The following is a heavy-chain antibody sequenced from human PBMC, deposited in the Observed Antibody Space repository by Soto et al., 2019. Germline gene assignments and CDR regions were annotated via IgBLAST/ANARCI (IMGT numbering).Heavy chain of an antibody. V-gene: IGHV4-34*01. CDR3: ARGLITGSHYSGGWYYFDS. CDR2: INHSGSA. J-gene: IGHJ4*02. Sequence: SETRSLTCAVYGGSFSGHIWTWIRQTPGKGLQWIGQINHSGSASYNPSLKSRVTISVHTSNSQFSLELSSVTAADTAVYYCARGLITGSHYSGGWYYFDSWGQGTQVTVS. D-gene: IGHD6-19*01. CDR1: GGSFSGHI.